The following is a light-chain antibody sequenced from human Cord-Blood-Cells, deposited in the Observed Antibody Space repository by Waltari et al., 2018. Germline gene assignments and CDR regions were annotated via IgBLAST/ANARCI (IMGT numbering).Light chain of an antibody. CDR2: GAS. V-gene: IGKV3-15*01. CDR3: QQYNNWPRT. J-gene: IGKJ1*01. CDR1: QSVSSN. Sequence: EIVMTQSPATLSVSPGERATRSCRASQSVSSNLAWYQQKPGQAPRLLIYGASTRANGIPARFSGSGSGTEFTLTFSSLQSEDFAVYYCQQYNNWPRTFGQGTKVEIK.